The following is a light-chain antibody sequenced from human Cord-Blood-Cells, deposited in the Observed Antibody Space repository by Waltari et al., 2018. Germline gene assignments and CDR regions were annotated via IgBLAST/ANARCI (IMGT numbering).Light chain of an antibody. CDR3: QSYDSSNQGV. CDR2: EDN. CDR1: SGSIASNY. Sequence: NFMLTQPHSVSESPGKTVTISCTGSSGSIASNYVQWYQQRPGIAPTPVTYEDNQRPSGVPDRFSGSIDSSSNAASLTISGLKTEDEADYYCQSYDSSNQGVFGGGTKLTVL. V-gene: IGLV6-57*02. J-gene: IGLJ3*02.